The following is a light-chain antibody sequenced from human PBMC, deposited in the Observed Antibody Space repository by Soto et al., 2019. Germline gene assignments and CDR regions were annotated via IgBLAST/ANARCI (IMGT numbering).Light chain of an antibody. J-gene: IGKJ1*01. Sequence: EIVLTQSPGTLSLSPGERATLSCRASQSVSSNYLAWYQQKPGQAPRPLIYGASSCATGIPDRFSGSGAGTDFTLTISRLESEDFAVYYCQQYGSSPWTFGQGTKVEIK. CDR2: GAS. CDR3: QQYGSSPWT. V-gene: IGKV3-20*01. CDR1: QSVSSNY.